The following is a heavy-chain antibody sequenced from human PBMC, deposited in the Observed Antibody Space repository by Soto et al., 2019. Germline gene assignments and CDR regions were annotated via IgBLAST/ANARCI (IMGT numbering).Heavy chain of an antibody. Sequence: QVQLQESGPGLVKPSQTLSLTCTVSGGSISSGGYYWSWIRKHPGKGLEWIGYIYYSGSTYYNPSLKSRVTISVDTSKNQFSLKLSSVTAADTAVYYCARRGIAAAGYNWFDPWGQGTLVTVSS. CDR2: IYYSGST. D-gene: IGHD6-13*01. V-gene: IGHV4-31*03. CDR1: GGSISSGGYY. J-gene: IGHJ5*02. CDR3: ARRGIAAAGYNWFDP.